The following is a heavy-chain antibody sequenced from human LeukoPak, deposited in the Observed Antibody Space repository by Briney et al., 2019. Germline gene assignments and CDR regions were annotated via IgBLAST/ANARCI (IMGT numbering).Heavy chain of an antibody. D-gene: IGHD6-19*01. CDR2: ISSSSSYI. CDR1: GFTFSRYN. Sequence: GGSLRLSCAGSGFTFSRYNMNWVRQAPGKGLERVSSISSSSSYIYYADSVKGRFTISRDNAQNSLFVQMNSLRAEDTAVYYCARDAQWLVPEGYYYYMDVWGKGTTVTVSS. J-gene: IGHJ6*03. CDR3: ARDAQWLVPEGYYYYMDV. V-gene: IGHV3-21*01.